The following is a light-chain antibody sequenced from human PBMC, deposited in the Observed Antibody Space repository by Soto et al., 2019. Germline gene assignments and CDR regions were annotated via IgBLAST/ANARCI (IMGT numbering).Light chain of an antibody. CDR1: QNINNW. J-gene: IGKJ5*01. V-gene: IGKV1-5*01. CDR3: QQSYNAPIT. Sequence: DNKMTQPPSTLSASVGDRVIITCRSSQNINNWLAWYQQKPGKAPELLIYDASSLQTGVPSRFSGSGSGTEFTLTISSLQPDDCATYYCQQSYNAPITFGQGTRPEI. CDR2: DAS.